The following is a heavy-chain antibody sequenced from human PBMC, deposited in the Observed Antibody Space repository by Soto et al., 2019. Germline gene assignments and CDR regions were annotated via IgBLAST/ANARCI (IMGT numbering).Heavy chain of an antibody. CDR3: ARDIEVDILTGYYPRYNWFD. J-gene: IGHJ5*01. CDR1: GFTFSSYA. V-gene: IGHV3-23*01. Sequence: RRLSCAASGFTFSSYAMSWVRQAPGKGLEWVSAISGSGGSTYYADSVKGRFTISRDNSKNTLYLQMNSLRAEDTAVYYCARDIEVDILTGYYPRYNWFD. CDR2: ISGSGGST. D-gene: IGHD3-9*01.